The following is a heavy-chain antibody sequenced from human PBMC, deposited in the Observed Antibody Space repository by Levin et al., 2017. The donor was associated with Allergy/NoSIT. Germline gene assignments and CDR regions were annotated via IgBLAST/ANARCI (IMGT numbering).Heavy chain of an antibody. V-gene: IGHV3-74*01. CDR2: LNSDGSAT. J-gene: IGHJ4*02. CDR3: ARGGCSSTSCLDY. CDR1: GFTFSHNF. Sequence: PGESLKISCAASGFTFSHNFMHWVRQVPGKGLVWVSRLNSDGSATNYADSVKGRFTISRDNARNTLYLQMNSLRPEDTAIYYCARGGCSSTSCLDYWGQGALVTVSS. D-gene: IGHD2-2*01.